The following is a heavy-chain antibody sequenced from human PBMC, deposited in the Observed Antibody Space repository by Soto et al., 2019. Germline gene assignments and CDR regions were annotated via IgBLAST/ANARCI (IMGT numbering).Heavy chain of an antibody. CDR3: AKSSGRTGTYYYDSSGYYYDAFDI. D-gene: IGHD3-22*01. J-gene: IGHJ3*02. CDR1: GFTFSSYA. Sequence: EVQLLESGGGLVQPGGSLRLSCAASGFTFSSYAMSWVRQAPGKGLEWVSAISGSGGSTYYADSVKGRFTISRDNSKNTLYLQMNSLRAEDTAVYYCAKSSGRTGTYYYDSSGYYYDAFDIWGQGTMVTVSS. V-gene: IGHV3-23*01. CDR2: ISGSGGST.